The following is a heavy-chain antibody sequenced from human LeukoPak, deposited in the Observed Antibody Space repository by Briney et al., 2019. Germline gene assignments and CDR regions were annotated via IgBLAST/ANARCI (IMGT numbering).Heavy chain of an antibody. CDR1: GFTVSSNY. CDR3: ARGSYSSSGYGAFDI. V-gene: IGHV3-48*04. J-gene: IGHJ3*02. CDR2: ISSSSSTI. D-gene: IGHD6-13*01. Sequence: GGSLRLSCAASGFTVSSNYMNWVRQAPGKGLEWVSYISSSSSTIYYADSVKGRFTISRDNAKNSLYLQMNSLRAEDTAVYYCARGSYSSSGYGAFDIWGQGTMVTVSS.